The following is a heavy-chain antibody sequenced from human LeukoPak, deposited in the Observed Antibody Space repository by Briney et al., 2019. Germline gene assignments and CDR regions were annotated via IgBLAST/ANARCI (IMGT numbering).Heavy chain of an antibody. J-gene: IGHJ5*02. CDR3: WRDRYYYDSSGYRFDP. CDR1: GFRFNTYW. CDR2: IKQDGNEK. D-gene: IGHD3-22*01. V-gene: IGHV3-7*01. Sequence: GGSLRLSCAASGFRFNTYWMSWVRQAPGKGLEWVANIKQDGNEKYYADSVKGRFTISRENGKNSLYLQMNSLRADDTTVFYLWRDRYYYDSSGYRFDPWGQGTLVTVSS.